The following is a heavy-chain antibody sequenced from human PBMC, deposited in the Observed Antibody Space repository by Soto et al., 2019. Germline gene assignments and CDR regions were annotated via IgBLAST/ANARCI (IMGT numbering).Heavy chain of an antibody. V-gene: IGHV3-9*01. CDR2: ITWNSGDI. D-gene: IGHD3-22*01. CDR3: ARSRGLVSSPLDL. Sequence: VQLVESGGGLVQPGRSLRLSCAASGFNFDDYAMHWVRQAPGKGLEWVAGITWNSGDIRYTGSVKGRFSISRDNAEKTLYLHMNSLSPEDTACYYCARSRGLVSSPLDLWGQGTLVTVSS. CDR1: GFNFDDYA. J-gene: IGHJ5*02.